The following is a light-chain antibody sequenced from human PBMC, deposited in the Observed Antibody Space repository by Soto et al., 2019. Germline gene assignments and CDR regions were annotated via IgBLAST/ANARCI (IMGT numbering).Light chain of an antibody. CDR3: QQRSNWPRT. CDR1: QSVSSY. V-gene: IGKV3-11*01. Sequence: DIVMTQSPSTLSASPGERAPLSCRASQSVSSYLAWYQQKPGQAPRLLIYDASNRATGIPARFSGSGSGTDFTLTISSLEPEDFAVYYCQQRSNWPRTFGQGTKVDIK. J-gene: IGKJ1*01. CDR2: DAS.